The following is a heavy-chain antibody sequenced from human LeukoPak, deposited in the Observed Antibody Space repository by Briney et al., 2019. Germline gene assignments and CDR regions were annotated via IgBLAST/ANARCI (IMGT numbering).Heavy chain of an antibody. J-gene: IGHJ3*02. CDR3: TKSDGYGLIRI. CDR1: GDSITGHY. D-gene: IGHD3-10*01. CDR2: IYYTGNT. Sequence: SETLSLTCSVSGDSITGHYWGWIRQPPGKGLEWIGNIYYTGNTYCNSSLKNRVTISLDTSKNQFSLKVISMTAADTAAYYCTKSDGYGLIRICGRGTMVTVSS. V-gene: IGHV4-39*07.